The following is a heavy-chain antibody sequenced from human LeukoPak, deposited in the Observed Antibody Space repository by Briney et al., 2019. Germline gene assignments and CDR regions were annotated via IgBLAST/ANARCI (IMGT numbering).Heavy chain of an antibody. CDR1: GGSINTYY. D-gene: IGHD6-19*01. CDR3: ARLDSSGWYDFDY. CDR2: IYYSGST. Sequence: PSETLSLTCTVSGGSINTYYWSWIRQPPGKGLEWIGYIYYSGSTNYNPSLKSRVTLSMDTSKNQFSLKLSSVTAADTAVYYCARLDSSGWYDFDYWGQGTLVTVSS. V-gene: IGHV4-59*01. J-gene: IGHJ4*02.